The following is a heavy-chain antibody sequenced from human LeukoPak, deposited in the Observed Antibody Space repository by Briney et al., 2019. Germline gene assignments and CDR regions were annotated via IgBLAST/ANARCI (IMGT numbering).Heavy chain of an antibody. D-gene: IGHD7-27*01. J-gene: IGHJ4*02. V-gene: IGHV3-23*01. CDR2: ISGSGDTT. CDR1: GFTFSSFA. CDR3: ARDLAWGAFDY. Sequence: GGSLRLSCAASGFTFSSFAMNWVRQAPGKGLEWVSIISGSGDTTHYTDSVKGRFTVSRDNSKNTLYLQMNSLRVEDTAVYYCARDLAWGAFDYWGQGILVAVSS.